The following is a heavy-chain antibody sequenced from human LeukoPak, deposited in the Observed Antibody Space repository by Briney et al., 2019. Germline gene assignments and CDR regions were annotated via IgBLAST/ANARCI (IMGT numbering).Heavy chain of an antibody. D-gene: IGHD1-26*01. Sequence: SVKVSCKASGGTFSSYAISWVRQAPGQGLEWMGRMIPILGIANYAQKFQGRVTITADKSTSTAYMELSSLRSEDTAVYYCARDLVYSGSLLRPFDYWGQGTLVTVSS. J-gene: IGHJ4*02. CDR1: GGTFSSYA. CDR3: ARDLVYSGSLLRPFDY. CDR2: MIPILGIA. V-gene: IGHV1-69*04.